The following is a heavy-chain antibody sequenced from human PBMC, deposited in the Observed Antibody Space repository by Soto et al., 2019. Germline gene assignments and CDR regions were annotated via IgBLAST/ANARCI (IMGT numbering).Heavy chain of an antibody. CDR1: GFTFSSYE. CDR3: ERDLSSSWSRAFDI. V-gene: IGHV3-48*03. D-gene: IGHD6-13*01. J-gene: IGHJ3*02. Sequence: EVQLVESGGGLVQPGGSLRLSCAASGFTFSSYEMNWVRQAPGKGLEWVSYISSSGSTIYYADSVKGRFTISRDNAKNSLYLQMNSLRAEDTAVYYCERDLSSSWSRAFDIWGQGTMVTVSS. CDR2: ISSSGSTI.